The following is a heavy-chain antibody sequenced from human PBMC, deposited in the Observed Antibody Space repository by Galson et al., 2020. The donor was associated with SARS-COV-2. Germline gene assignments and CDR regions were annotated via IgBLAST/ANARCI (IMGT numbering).Heavy chain of an antibody. J-gene: IGHJ3*02. Sequence: GGSLRPSCASSGFTFSSYDMHWVRQATGNALELVSPIGTAGATYYPGSVKGRFTISRENAKNSLYLQMNSLRAGDTAVYYCARAHQVAGRGEDAFDIWGQGTMVTVSS. V-gene: IGHV3-13*01. D-gene: IGHD6-19*01. CDR1: GFTFSSYD. CDR3: ARAHQVAGRGEDAFDI. CDR2: IGTAGAT.